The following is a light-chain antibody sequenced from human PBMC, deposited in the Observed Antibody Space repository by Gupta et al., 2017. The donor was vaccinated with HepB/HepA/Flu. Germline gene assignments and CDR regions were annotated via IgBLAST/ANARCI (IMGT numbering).Light chain of an antibody. CDR1: QSVSSSY. CDR2: GAS. V-gene: IGKV3-20*01. Sequence: EIVLTQCPGTLSLSPGERATLPCRASQSVSSSYLAWYQQKPGQAPRLLIYGASSRATGIPDRFSGSGSGTDFTLTISRLEPEDFAVYYCQQYGSSPRTFGQGTKVEIK. J-gene: IGKJ1*01. CDR3: QQYGSSPRT.